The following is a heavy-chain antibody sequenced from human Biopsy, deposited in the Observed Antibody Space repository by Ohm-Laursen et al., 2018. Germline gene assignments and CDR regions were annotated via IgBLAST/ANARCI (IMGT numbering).Heavy chain of an antibody. CDR2: IVPVLGHL. J-gene: IGHJ4*02. CDR1: GGPSSNYA. CDR3: AADADGYYTEFDY. D-gene: IGHD3-3*01. V-gene: IGHV1-69*04. Sequence: SSVKVSCKASGGPSSNYAFSWVRQAPGQGLEWVGRIVPVLGHLNYAQRFQGRVSITADKSTSYVFMELSRLTSGDTAVYYCAADADGYYTEFDYWGPGTLVTVSS.